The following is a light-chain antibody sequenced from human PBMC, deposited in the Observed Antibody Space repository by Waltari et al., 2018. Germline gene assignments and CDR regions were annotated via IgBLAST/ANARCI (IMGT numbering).Light chain of an antibody. CDR2: EVS. CDR3: SSYTTSSAPGV. CDR1: DSGVGAYDF. J-gene: IGLJ1*01. V-gene: IGLV2-14*01. Sequence: QSALTQPASVSGSPGQSITISCSGTDSGVGAYDFVSWYQQHPGKAPHLIIYEVSNRPSGISNRFSASKSGNTASLTISWLQAEDEADYYCSSYTTSSAPGVFGTGTRVTVL.